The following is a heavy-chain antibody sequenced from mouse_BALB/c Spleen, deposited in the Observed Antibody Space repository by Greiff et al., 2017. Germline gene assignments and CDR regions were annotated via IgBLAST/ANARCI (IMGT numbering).Heavy chain of an antibody. V-gene: IGHV2-9*02. CDR2: IWAGGST. CDR1: GFSLTSYG. CDR3: ARDRDYGSSPSFAY. D-gene: IGHD1-1*01. Sequence: VKLQESGPGLVAPSQSLSITCTVSGFSLTSYGVHWVRQPPGKGLEWLGVIWAGGSTNYNSALMSRLSISKDNSKSQVFLKMNSLQTDDTAMYYCARDRDYGSSPSFAYWGQGTLVTVSA. J-gene: IGHJ3*01.